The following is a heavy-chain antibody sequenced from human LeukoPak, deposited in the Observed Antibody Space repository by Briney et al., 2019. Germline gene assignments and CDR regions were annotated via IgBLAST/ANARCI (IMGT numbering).Heavy chain of an antibody. CDR3: ARRSTSGNYGMDV. CDR2: IYCSVSPNSDST. J-gene: IGHJ6*02. V-gene: IGHV4-59*12. CDR1: GGFLTSYY. Sequence: PSETLSLTCTVSGGFLTSYYWSWIRQPPGKGLEWIGYIYCSVSPNSDSTNYNPSLKSRVTISVDTSKNQFSLKLSSVTAADTAVYYCARRSTSGNYGMDVWGQGTTVTVSS. D-gene: IGHD2-2*01.